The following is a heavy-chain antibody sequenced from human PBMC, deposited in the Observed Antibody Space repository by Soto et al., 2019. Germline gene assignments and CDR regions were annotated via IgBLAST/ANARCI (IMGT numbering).Heavy chain of an antibody. D-gene: IGHD6-13*01. CDR2: ISSDGNNK. Sequence: QVQLEESGGGVVQPGRSLRLSCAASGFAFGDYGMHWVRQAPGKGLEWVAIISSDGNNKYYADSVKGRFTISRDNSQNTLFLQMTSLRADDTALYYCAKNHLGKPFYYYYIMDAWGQGTTVTVSS. V-gene: IGHV3-30*18. CDR3: AKNHLGKPFYYYYIMDA. CDR1: GFAFGDYG. J-gene: IGHJ6*02.